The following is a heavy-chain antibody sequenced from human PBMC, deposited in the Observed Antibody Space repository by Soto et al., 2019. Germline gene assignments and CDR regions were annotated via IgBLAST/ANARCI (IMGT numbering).Heavy chain of an antibody. CDR3: ERDFTMVRGVPRFDP. CDR1: GYTFTSYG. Sequence: ASVKVSCKASGYTFTSYGISWVRQAPGQGLEWMGWISAYNGNTNYAQNLQGRVTMTTDTSTSTAYMELRSLRSDDTAVYYCERDFTMVRGVPRFDPWGQGTLVTVSS. CDR2: ISAYNGNT. D-gene: IGHD3-10*01. J-gene: IGHJ5*02. V-gene: IGHV1-18*01.